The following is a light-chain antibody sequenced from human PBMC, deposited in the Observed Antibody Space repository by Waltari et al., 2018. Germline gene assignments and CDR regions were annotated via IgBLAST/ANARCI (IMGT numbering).Light chain of an antibody. CDR1: QSVLYSSNNKNY. Sequence: DIMMTQSPESLAVSIGERATINCKSSQSVLYSSNNKNYLAWYQQKPGQPPILLIYWASTRESGVPDRFSDSGSGTDFTLTISSLQAEDVAVYYCQQYYTTPLTFGGGTKVEIK. V-gene: IGKV4-1*01. CDR3: QQYYTTPLT. J-gene: IGKJ4*01. CDR2: WAS.